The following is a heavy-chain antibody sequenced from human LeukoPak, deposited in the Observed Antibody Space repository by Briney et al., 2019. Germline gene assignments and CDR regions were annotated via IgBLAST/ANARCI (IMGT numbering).Heavy chain of an antibody. CDR2: IKQDGSEK. Sequence: PGGSLRLSCAASGFTFSSYWMSWVRQAPGKGLEWVANIKQDGSEKYYVDSVKGRFTISRDNAKNSLYLQMNSLRAEDTAVYYCARCTPFGYYYYGMDVWGQGTTVTVSS. CDR3: ARCTPFGYYYYGMDV. V-gene: IGHV3-7*01. CDR1: GFTFSSYW. D-gene: IGHD3-10*01. J-gene: IGHJ6*02.